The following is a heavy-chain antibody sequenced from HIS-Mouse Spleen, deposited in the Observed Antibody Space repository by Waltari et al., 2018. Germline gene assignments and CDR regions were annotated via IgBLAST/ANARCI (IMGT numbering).Heavy chain of an antibody. CDR3: AKGGLMVYAIGDY. D-gene: IGHD2-8*01. Sequence: QVQLVESGAGVVQPGRSLRLSCAASGFTFSSYGMHWVRQSPGKGLEWVAVIWYDGSNKYYADSVKGRFTISRDNSKNTLYLQMNSLRAEDTAVYYCAKGGLMVYAIGDYWGQGTLVTVSS. CDR1: GFTFSSYG. J-gene: IGHJ4*02. V-gene: IGHV3-33*06. CDR2: IWYDGSNK.